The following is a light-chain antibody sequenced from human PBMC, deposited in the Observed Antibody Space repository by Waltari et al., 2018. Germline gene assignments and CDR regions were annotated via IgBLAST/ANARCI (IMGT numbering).Light chain of an antibody. CDR3: QHYVSLPVT. V-gene: IGKV3-20*01. J-gene: IGKJ1*01. Sequence: EIVLTHSPGTLSLSSGERATLSCRTSQSISKYLAWYQQKPGQAPRLLIYHASSRATGIPDRFSGSGSGTDFSLTISRLEPEDFAVYYCQHYVSLPVTFGQGTKVEFK. CDR1: QSISKY. CDR2: HAS.